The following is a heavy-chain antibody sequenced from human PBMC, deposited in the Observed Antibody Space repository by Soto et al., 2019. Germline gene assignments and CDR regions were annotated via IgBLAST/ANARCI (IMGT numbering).Heavy chain of an antibody. V-gene: IGHV3-30*18. Sequence: QVQLVESGGGVVQPGRSLRLSCAASGFTMSGVDMHWVRQAPGKGLEWVAVMSYDGRRLYYADSVEGPFTISRDNSKTTLSQQMGSLSTEDTAVYYCAKGGWYGSSSRSDFWSQGTLVTVSA. D-gene: IGHD6-6*01. J-gene: IGHJ4*02. CDR2: MSYDGRRL. CDR1: GFTMSGVD. CDR3: AKGGWYGSSSRSDF.